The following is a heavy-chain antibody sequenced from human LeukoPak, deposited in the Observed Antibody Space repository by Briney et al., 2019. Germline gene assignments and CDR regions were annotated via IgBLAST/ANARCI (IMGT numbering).Heavy chain of an antibody. CDR1: GFAFSSYA. J-gene: IGHJ4*02. D-gene: IGHD3-22*01. V-gene: IGHV3-23*01. CDR2: ISEVAINT. Sequence: PGGTLRLSCTGSGFAFSSYAMSWGRQAPGKGLEWVSTISEVAINTYYADSVKGRFTISRDNSKNTLYLQMSSLRAEDTAVYYCALRSGYNHFEYWGQGTLVTVSS. CDR3: ALRSGYNHFEY.